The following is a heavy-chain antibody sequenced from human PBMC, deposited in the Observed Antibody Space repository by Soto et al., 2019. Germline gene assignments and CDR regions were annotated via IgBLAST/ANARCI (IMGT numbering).Heavy chain of an antibody. D-gene: IGHD6-13*01. V-gene: IGHV4-34*01. Sequence: SETLSLTCAVYGGSFSGYYWSWIRQPPGKGLEWIGEINHSGSTNYNPSLKSRVTISVDTSKNQFSLKLSSVTAADTAVYYCARAPLSSSWSREYYFAYWGQGALVTVSA. CDR2: INHSGST. CDR1: GGSFSGYY. J-gene: IGHJ4*02. CDR3: ARAPLSSSWSREYYFAY.